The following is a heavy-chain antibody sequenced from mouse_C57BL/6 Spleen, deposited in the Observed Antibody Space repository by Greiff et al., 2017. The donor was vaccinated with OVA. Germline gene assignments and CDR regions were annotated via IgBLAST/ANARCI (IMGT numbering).Heavy chain of an antibody. D-gene: IGHD3-2*02. CDR1: GYTFTSYW. V-gene: IGHV1-50*01. CDR2: IDPSDSYT. CDR3: ARLDSSNAMDF. Sequence: QVQLQQPGAELVKPGASVKLSCKASGYTFTSYWMQWVKQRPGQGLEWIGEIDPSDSYTNYNQKFKGKATLTVDTSSSTAYMQLSSLTSEDSAVYYCARLDSSNAMDFWGQGTSVTVSS. J-gene: IGHJ4*01.